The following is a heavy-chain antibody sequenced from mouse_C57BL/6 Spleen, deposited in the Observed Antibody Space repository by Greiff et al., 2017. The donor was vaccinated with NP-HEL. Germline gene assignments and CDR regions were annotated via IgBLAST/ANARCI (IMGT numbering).Heavy chain of an antibody. CDR2: INPSNGGT. V-gene: IGHV1-53*01. D-gene: IGHD2-4*01. J-gene: IGHJ4*01. CDR3: ARSDYDRDAMDY. CDR1: GYTFTSYW. Sequence: VKLQQPGTELVKPGASVKLSCKASGYTFTSYWMHWVKQRPGQGLEWIGNINPSNGGTNYNEKFKSKATLTVDKSSSTAYMQLSSLTSEDSAVYYCARSDYDRDAMDYWGQGTSVTVSS.